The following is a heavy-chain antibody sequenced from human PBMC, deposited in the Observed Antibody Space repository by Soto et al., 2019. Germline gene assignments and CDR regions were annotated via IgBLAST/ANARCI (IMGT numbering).Heavy chain of an antibody. V-gene: IGHV4-39*01. Sequence: SETLSLTCTVSGGSISSSSYYWGWIRQPPGKGLEWIGSIYYSGSTYYNPSLKSRVTISVDTSKNQFSLKLSSVTAADTALYYCARHVGFYYFDYWGQGTQVTVSS. CDR3: ARHVGFYYFDY. CDR1: GGSISSSSYY. D-gene: IGHD1-26*01. J-gene: IGHJ4*02. CDR2: IYYSGST.